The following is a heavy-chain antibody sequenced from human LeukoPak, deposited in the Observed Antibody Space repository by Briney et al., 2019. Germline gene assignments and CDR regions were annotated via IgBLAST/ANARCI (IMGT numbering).Heavy chain of an antibody. V-gene: IGHV1-18*01. J-gene: IGHJ4*02. CDR2: ISAYNGNT. CDR1: GYTFTSYG. Sequence: GASVKVSCKASGYTFTSYGISWVRQAPGQGLEWMGRISAYNGNTNYAQKFQGRVTMTRDTSISTAYMELSRLRSDDTAVYYCARDYDYAPNDYWGQGTLVTVSS. CDR3: ARDYDYAPNDY. D-gene: IGHD3-16*01.